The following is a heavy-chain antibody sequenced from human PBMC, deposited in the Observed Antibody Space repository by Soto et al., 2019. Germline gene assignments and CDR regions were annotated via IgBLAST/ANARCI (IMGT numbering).Heavy chain of an antibody. V-gene: IGHV4-34*01. Sequence: QVQLQQWGAGLLKPSETLSLTCAVYGGSFSGYYWSWIRQPPGKGLEWIGEINHSGSTNYNPSLKSRGTISVDTSKNQFSLKLSSVTAADTAVYYCARGPRPYYYGSGSLYGMDVWGQGTTVTVSS. D-gene: IGHD3-10*01. CDR3: ARGPRPYYYGSGSLYGMDV. CDR2: INHSGST. CDR1: GGSFSGYY. J-gene: IGHJ6*02.